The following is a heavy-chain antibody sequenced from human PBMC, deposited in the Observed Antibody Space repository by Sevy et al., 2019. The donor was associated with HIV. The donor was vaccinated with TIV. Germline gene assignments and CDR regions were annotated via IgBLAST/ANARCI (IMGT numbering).Heavy chain of an antibody. Sequence: ATVKVSCKASGYTFTSYGISWVRQAPRQGLEWMGWISAYNGNTNYPQKLQGRVTMNTDISTSTAYMELRCLRSDDTAVYYCARWSGYYDSSGYSFDYWGQGTLVHVSS. V-gene: IGHV1-18*01. CDR2: ISAYNGNT. D-gene: IGHD3-22*01. CDR1: GYTFTSYG. CDR3: ARWSGYYDSSGYSFDY. J-gene: IGHJ4*02.